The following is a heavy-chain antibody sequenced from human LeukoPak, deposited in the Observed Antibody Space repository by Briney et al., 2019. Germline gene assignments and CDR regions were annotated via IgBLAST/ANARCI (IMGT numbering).Heavy chain of an antibody. CDR1: GFTFRSHG. CDR3: ARADFLLAVAGDFDY. J-gene: IGHJ4*02. D-gene: IGHD6-19*01. V-gene: IGHV3-33*01. Sequence: GGSLRLSCAASGFTFRSHGMHWVRQAPGKGLEWVAVIWYDGSNEYYAESVQGRFTISRDNSKNTLSLQMNSLRAEDTAVYYCARADFLLAVAGDFDYWGQGTRVTVSS. CDR2: IWYDGSNE.